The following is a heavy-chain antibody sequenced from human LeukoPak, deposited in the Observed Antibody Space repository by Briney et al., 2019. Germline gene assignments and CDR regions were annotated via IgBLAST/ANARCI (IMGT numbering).Heavy chain of an antibody. CDR3: ARADFWSGFSLFDI. D-gene: IGHD3-3*01. Sequence: SETLSLTCAVSGGSISSGGYSWSWIRQPPGRGLEWIGYIYHSGSTYYNPSLKSRVTISVDRSKNQFSLKLSSVTAADTAVYYCARADFWSGFSLFDIWGQGTMVTVSS. CDR1: GGSISSGGYS. V-gene: IGHV4-30-2*01. CDR2: IYHSGST. J-gene: IGHJ3*02.